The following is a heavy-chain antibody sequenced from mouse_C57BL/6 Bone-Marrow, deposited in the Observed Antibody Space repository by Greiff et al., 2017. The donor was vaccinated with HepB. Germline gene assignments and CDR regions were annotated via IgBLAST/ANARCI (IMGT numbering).Heavy chain of an antibody. CDR2: IYPGDGDT. J-gene: IGHJ2*01. Sequence: QVQLQQSGAELVKPGASVKISCKASGYAFSSYWMNWVKQRPGKGLEWIGQIYPGDGDTNYNGKFKGKATLTADKSSSTAYMQLSSLTSEDSAVYFCAPIYYDYYFDYWGPGTTLTVSS. CDR1: GYAFSSYW. V-gene: IGHV1-80*01. D-gene: IGHD2-4*01. CDR3: APIYYDYYFDY.